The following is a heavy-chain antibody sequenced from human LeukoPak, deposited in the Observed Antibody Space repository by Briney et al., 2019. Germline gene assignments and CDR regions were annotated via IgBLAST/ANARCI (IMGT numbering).Heavy chain of an antibody. J-gene: IGHJ4*02. Sequence: LTGRSLRLSCAASGVTFSSYVMHWVRQAPGKGLEWMAFISHDGSTKLYADPVKGRFTISRDNSKNTMFLQMNSLRPEDTVVYFCAKDGGNYYIDYWGQGTLVTVSS. CDR3: AKDGGNYYIDY. CDR1: GVTFSSYV. CDR2: ISHDGSTK. D-gene: IGHD4-23*01. V-gene: IGHV3-30*18.